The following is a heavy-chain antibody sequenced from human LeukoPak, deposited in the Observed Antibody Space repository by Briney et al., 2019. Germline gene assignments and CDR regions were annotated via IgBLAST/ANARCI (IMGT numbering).Heavy chain of an antibody. CDR1: GFTFSSYW. CDR2: IKQDGSEK. Sequence: GGSLRLSCAASGFTFSSYWTSWVRQAPGKGLEWVANIKQDGSEKYYVDSVKGRFTISRDNAKNSLYLQMNSLRAEDTAVYYCARVSYNRAFDIWGQGTMVTVSS. CDR3: ARVSYNRAFDI. J-gene: IGHJ3*02. V-gene: IGHV3-7*01. D-gene: IGHD5-24*01.